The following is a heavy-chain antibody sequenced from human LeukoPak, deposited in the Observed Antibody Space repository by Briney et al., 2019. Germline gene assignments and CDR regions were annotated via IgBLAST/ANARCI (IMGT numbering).Heavy chain of an antibody. V-gene: IGHV1-24*01. CDR1: GYTLTELS. Sequence: GASVKASCKVSGYTLTELSMHWVRQAPGKGLEWMGGFDPEDGATIYAQKFQGRVTMTEDTSTDTAYMELSSLRSEDTAVYYCATVVLYSGYYFDYWGQGTLVTVSS. CDR2: FDPEDGAT. J-gene: IGHJ4*02. D-gene: IGHD5-12*01. CDR3: ATVVLYSGYYFDY.